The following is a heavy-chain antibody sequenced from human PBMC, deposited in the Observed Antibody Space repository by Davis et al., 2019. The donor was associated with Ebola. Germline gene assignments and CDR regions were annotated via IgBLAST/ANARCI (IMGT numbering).Heavy chain of an antibody. D-gene: IGHD1-26*01. CDR1: GFTFSSYS. V-gene: IGHV3-48*02. Sequence: GGSLRPSFAASGFTFSSYSMNWVGKAPGKGLEWISYISTISTTIHYADSVKGRFTISRDNAKYSFFLLINSLRDEDTAVYYCAREGRAFDVWGKGTTVTVPS. CDR3: AREGRAFDV. J-gene: IGHJ6*03. CDR2: ISTISTTI.